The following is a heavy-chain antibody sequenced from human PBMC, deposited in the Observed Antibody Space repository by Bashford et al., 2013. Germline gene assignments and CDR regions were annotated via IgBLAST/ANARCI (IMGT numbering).Heavy chain of an antibody. CDR3: ARDGVGTTPXDY. V-gene: IGHV3-74*01. J-gene: IGHJ4*02. CDR2: LKTDGSST. Sequence: VRQAPGKGLVWVSLLKTDGSSTIYADSVRGRFTSPETTPRTRCICKMNSLRVEDTAVYYCARDGVGTTPXDYXGQGTLVTVSS. D-gene: IGHD2-21*02.